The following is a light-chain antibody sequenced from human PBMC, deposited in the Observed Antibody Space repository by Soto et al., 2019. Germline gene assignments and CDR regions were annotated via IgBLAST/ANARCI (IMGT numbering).Light chain of an antibody. CDR3: QQSHSFPRT. CDR2: AAS. CDR1: QSISNH. Sequence: DIQMTQSPSSLSASVGDRVTITCRASQSISNHLNWYQQKPGKAPKVLIYAASTLHSGVPSRFSGRGSGTDFTLTISGLQPADFATYYCQQSHSFPRTFGQGTKLYIK. J-gene: IGKJ2*02. V-gene: IGKV1-39*01.